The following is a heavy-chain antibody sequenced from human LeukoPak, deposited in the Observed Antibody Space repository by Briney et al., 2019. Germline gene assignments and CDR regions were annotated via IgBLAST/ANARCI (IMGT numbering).Heavy chain of an antibody. D-gene: IGHD2-8*01. V-gene: IGHV3-23*01. CDR2: ISGSGDNT. CDR1: GLSFRSYG. CDR3: AKCWTSDGVCLNFDH. Sequence: GSLRLSCEASGLSFRSYGMSWVRQAPGKGLGWVSGISGSGDNTYYTDSVKGRFTISRDNSKNTLYLQMNSLRVEDTAVYYCAKCWTSDGVCLNFDHWGQGALVTASS. J-gene: IGHJ4*02.